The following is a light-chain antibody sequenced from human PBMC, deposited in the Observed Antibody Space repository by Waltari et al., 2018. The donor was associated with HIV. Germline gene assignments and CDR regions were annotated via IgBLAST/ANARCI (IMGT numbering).Light chain of an antibody. Sequence: SYELTQPPSVSVSPGQTARITCSGDALPTQYAYWYQQKPGQAPVLVIYKDSERPSGIPERFSGSSSGTTVTLTISGVQAEDEADYYCQSADISSWVFGGGTKLTVL. CDR1: ALPTQY. CDR2: KDS. CDR3: QSADISSWV. J-gene: IGLJ3*02. V-gene: IGLV3-25*03.